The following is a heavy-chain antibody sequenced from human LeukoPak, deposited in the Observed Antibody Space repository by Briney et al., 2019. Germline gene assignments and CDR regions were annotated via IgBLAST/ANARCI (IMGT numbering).Heavy chain of an antibody. Sequence: PGGSLRLSCAASGFTFSSYSMNWVRQAPGKGLEWLSYISSTSSAIYCADSLKGRFTISRDNAKNSLYLQMDSLRAEDTAVYYCARVIGSYGDSAYWGQGTLVTVSS. D-gene: IGHD3-16*01. CDR1: GFTFSSYS. J-gene: IGHJ4*02. CDR2: ISSTSSAI. CDR3: ARVIGSYGDSAY. V-gene: IGHV3-48*04.